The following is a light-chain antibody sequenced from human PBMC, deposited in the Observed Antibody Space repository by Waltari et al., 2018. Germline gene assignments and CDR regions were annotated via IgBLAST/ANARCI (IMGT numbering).Light chain of an antibody. CDR3: AAWDVSLNGLV. Sequence: QSVLTQPPSASGTPGQRITISCSGGSSNIGSNTVSWYQQLPGTAPKLSIYTPNQRPSGVPDRFSVSKSGTSASLAISGLQSEDEGNYYCAAWDVSLNGLVFGGGTKLTVL. J-gene: IGLJ3*02. CDR2: TPN. CDR1: SSNIGSNT. V-gene: IGLV1-44*01.